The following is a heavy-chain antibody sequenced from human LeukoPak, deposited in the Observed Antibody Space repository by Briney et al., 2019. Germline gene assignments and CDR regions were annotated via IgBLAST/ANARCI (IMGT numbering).Heavy chain of an antibody. Sequence: SETLSLTCIVSGGPISSCSWNWIRQPAGKGLEWIGRIHTSGSTNYNPSLKSRVTMSVDTSKNQFSLKLSSVTAADTAVYYCARDASCYYDGSGYYLGYWGQGTLVTVSS. CDR2: IHTSGST. V-gene: IGHV4-4*07. D-gene: IGHD3-22*01. CDR1: GGPISSCS. J-gene: IGHJ4*02. CDR3: ARDASCYYDGSGYYLGY.